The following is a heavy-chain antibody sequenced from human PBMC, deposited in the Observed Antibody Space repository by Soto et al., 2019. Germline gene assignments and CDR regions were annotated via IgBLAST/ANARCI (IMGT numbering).Heavy chain of an antibody. V-gene: IGHV3-33*01. J-gene: IGHJ3*02. D-gene: IGHD5-18*01. Sequence: QVQLVESGGGVVQPGRSLRLSCAASGFTFSNYGMHWVRQAPGKGLEWVAVIWYDGSNKYYADSVKGRFTISRDNSKNTLYLQMNSLRLQDTAVYYCARDLIGRYGFGAFDIWGRGTMVTVFS. CDR1: GFTFSNYG. CDR2: IWYDGSNK. CDR3: ARDLIGRYGFGAFDI.